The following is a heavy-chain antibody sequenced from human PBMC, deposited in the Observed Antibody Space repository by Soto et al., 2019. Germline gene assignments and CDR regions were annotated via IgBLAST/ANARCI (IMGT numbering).Heavy chain of an antibody. CDR1: GGSISSYY. CDR2: IYSIGNT. CDR3: RRSSRYSTDV. V-gene: IGHV4-39*01. J-gene: IGHJ6*02. D-gene: IGHD6-19*01. Sequence: SETLSLTCTVSGGSISSYYWGLIRQPPGKGLEWIGSIYSIGNTYYNPSLKSGVTISADTSKNQFSLNLISVTAADTAVYYCRRSSRYSTDVWGQGITVTVSS.